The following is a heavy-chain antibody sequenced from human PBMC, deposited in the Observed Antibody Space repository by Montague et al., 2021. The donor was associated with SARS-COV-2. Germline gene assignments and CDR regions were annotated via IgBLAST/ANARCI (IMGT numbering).Heavy chain of an antibody. CDR3: ARGADYDCWNGCLRYKCFDP. CDR1: GGSLSGYF. Sequence: SETLSLTCAVYGGSLSGYFWAWIRQTPGKGLEWIGEIYHSGTTNYNPSLKSRLTISVDTSRKQFSLKLSSVTTADTAVYYCARGADYDCWNGCLRYKCFDPWGLGTPVTVSS. D-gene: IGHD3-3*01. V-gene: IGHV4-34*01. J-gene: IGHJ5*02. CDR2: IYHSGTT.